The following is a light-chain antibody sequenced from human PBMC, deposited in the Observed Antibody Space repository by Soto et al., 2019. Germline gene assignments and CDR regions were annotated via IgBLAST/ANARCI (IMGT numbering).Light chain of an antibody. Sequence: QSALTQPASVSGSPGQSITISCTGSTSDVGSYKLVSWYQHHPGKAPKLLINEDNKRPSGVSTRFSGSKSANTASLTISGLQAEDEADYYCCSYGGRTTYEFGPGTKVTVL. CDR3: CSYGGRTTYE. J-gene: IGLJ1*01. CDR2: EDN. V-gene: IGLV2-23*01. CDR1: TSDVGSYKL.